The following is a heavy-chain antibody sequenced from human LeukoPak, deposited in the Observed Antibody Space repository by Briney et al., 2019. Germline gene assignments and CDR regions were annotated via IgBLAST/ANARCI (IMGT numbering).Heavy chain of an antibody. J-gene: IGHJ6*02. Sequence: GGSLRLSCAASGFTFSSYDMHWVRQATGKGLEWVSAIGTAGDTYYPGSVKGRFTISRENAKNSLYLQMNSLRAGDTAVYYCARGKPSSGWYSHYYYGMDVWGQGTTVTVSS. CDR2: IGTAGDT. D-gene: IGHD6-19*01. V-gene: IGHV3-13*01. CDR3: ARGKPSSGWYSHYYYGMDV. CDR1: GFTFSSYD.